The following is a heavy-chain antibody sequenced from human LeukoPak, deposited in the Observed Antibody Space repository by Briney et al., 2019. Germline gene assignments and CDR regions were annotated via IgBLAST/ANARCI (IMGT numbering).Heavy chain of an antibody. D-gene: IGHD1-1*01. Sequence: SETLSLTCTVSGGSISSSLYYWGWIRQPPGKGLEWIGSIFYSGITYYNPSLKSRVTISVDTSKNQFSLKLSSVTAADTAVYYCARDSNAHGIGFDYWGQGTLVTVSS. CDR2: IFYSGIT. J-gene: IGHJ4*02. V-gene: IGHV4-39*07. CDR3: ARDSNAHGIGFDY. CDR1: GGSISSSLYY.